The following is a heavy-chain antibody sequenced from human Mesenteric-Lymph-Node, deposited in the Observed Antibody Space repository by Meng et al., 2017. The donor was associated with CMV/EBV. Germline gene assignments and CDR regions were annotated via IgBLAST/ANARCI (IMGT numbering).Heavy chain of an antibody. CDR2: IYYSGST. J-gene: IGHJ3*02. CDR1: GGSISSSSYY. V-gene: IGHV4-39*07. D-gene: IGHD5-18*01. Sequence: SETLSLTCTVSGGSISSSSYYWGWIRQPPGKGLEWIGSIYYSGSTYYNPSLKSRVTISIDTSKNHFSLKLSSVTAADTAMYYCAREVQPGAFDIWGQGTMVTVS. CDR3: AREVQPGAFDI.